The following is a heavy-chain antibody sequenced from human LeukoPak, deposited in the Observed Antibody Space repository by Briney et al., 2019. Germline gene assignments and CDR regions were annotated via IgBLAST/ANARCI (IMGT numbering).Heavy chain of an antibody. V-gene: IGHV3-23*01. CDR2: ISGSGGST. J-gene: IGHJ4*02. CDR3: AKDVEYGDYQGYYFDY. D-gene: IGHD4-17*01. Sequence: PGGSLRLSCAASGFTFSSYGMSWVRQAPGKGLEWVSAISGSGGSTYYADSVKGRFTISRDNSKNTLYLQMNSLRAEDTAVYYCAKDVEYGDYQGYYFDYWGQGTLVTVSS. CDR1: GFTFSSYG.